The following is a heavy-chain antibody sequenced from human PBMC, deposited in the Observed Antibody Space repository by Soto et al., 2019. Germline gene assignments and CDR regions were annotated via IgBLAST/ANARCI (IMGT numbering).Heavy chain of an antibody. V-gene: IGHV4-31*03. CDR1: GGSISSGGYY. CDR3: ARVVGCSSTSCYVIWFDP. D-gene: IGHD2-2*01. J-gene: IGHJ5*02. Sequence: QVQLQESGPGLVKPSQTLSLTCTVSGGSISSGGYYWSWIRQHPGKGLEWIGYIYYSGSTYYNPSLKSRVTISVDTSKNQFSLKLSSVTAADTAVYYCARVVGCSSTSCYVIWFDPWGQGTLVTVSS. CDR2: IYYSGST.